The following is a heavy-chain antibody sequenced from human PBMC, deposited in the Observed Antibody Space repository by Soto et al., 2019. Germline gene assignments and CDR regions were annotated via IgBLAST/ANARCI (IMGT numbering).Heavy chain of an antibody. J-gene: IGHJ4*02. CDR3: ARHHPPGAVAGTAVDY. CDR2: IYYSGST. Sequence: SETLSLTCTVSGGSISSSSYYWGWIRQPPGKGLEWIGSIYYSGSTCYNPSLKSRVTISVDTSKNQFSLKLSSVTAADTAVYYCARHHPPGAVAGTAVDYWGQGTLVTVSS. V-gene: IGHV4-39*01. CDR1: GGSISSSSYY. D-gene: IGHD6-19*01.